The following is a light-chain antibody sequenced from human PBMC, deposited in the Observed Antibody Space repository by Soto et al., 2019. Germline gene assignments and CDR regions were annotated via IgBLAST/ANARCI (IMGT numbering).Light chain of an antibody. J-gene: IGKJ2*01. CDR3: QQYDTFLYT. CDR2: DAS. CDR1: QSSSNW. Sequence: DIPMTQSPSTLSASVGERITITCRASQSSSNWLAWYQQKPGKAPKLLIYDASTLESGVPSRFSGSGSGRDFTLTVSSLQPDDFATYYCQQYDTFLYTFGQGTKLEIK. V-gene: IGKV1-5*01.